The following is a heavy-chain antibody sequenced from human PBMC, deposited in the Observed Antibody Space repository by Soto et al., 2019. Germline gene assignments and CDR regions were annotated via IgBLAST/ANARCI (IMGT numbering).Heavy chain of an antibody. CDR1: GFTISDAW. J-gene: IGHJ4*02. CDR2: IKSRASGETI. CDR3: STDHAGEGY. D-gene: IGHD4-17*01. Sequence: EVQLVESGGGLVEPGGSLRLSCAVSGFTISDAWMNWVRQAPGKGLEWVGRIKSRASGETIDYGARVKGRFTISRDDSKNMLDLQMHGLQIEDTAVYYCSTDHAGEGYWGQGTLVSVSS. V-gene: IGHV3-15*05.